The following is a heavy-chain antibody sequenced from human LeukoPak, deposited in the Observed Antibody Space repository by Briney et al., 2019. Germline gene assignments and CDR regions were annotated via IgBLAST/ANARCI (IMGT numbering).Heavy chain of an antibody. V-gene: IGHV4-4*09. CDR2: VYNSGST. J-gene: IGHJ3*02. Sequence: SETLSLTCSVSGGSISTYYWNWIRQPPGKGLEWIGHVYNSGSTNYNPSLKSRVTISLDTSRNQFSLKLNSVTAADTAVYYCAKSNGYGLIDIWGQGTMVTVSS. CDR1: GGSISTYY. D-gene: IGHD3-22*01. CDR3: AKSNGYGLIDI.